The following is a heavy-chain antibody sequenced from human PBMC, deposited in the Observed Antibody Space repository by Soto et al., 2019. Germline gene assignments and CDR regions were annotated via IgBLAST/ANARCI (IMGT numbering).Heavy chain of an antibody. V-gene: IGHV4-30-2*01. CDR2: IYHSGST. D-gene: IGHD3-22*01. CDR3: ASFTGVVIPAGWFDP. J-gene: IGHJ5*02. Sequence: SETLSLTCAVSGGSISSGGYSWSWIRQPPGKGLEWIGYIYHSGSTYYNPSLKSRVTISVDRSKNQFSLKLSSVTAADTAVNYCASFTGVVIPAGWFDPWGQGTLVTVSS. CDR1: GGSISSGGYS.